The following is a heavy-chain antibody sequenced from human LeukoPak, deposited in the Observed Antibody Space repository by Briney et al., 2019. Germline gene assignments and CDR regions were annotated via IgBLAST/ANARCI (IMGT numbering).Heavy chain of an antibody. CDR2: IYTSGST. CDR1: GGSISSGSYY. V-gene: IGHV4-61*02. Sequence: SETLSLTCTVSGGSISSGSYYWIWIRQPAGKGLEWIGRIYTSGSTSYNSTLKSRVSISVDTSKNQFSLNLSSVTAADTAVYYCARSPSPPAYYYHMDVWGKGTTVTISS. CDR3: ARSPSPPAYYYHMDV. J-gene: IGHJ6*03.